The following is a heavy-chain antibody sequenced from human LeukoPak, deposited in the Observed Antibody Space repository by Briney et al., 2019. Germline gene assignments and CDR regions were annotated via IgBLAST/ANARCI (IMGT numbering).Heavy chain of an antibody. V-gene: IGHV3-53*01. CDR3: ARRAGAYSHPYDY. D-gene: IGHD4/OR15-4a*01. Sequence: GGSLRLSCTVSGFTVSSNSMSWVPQAPGKGLEWVSFIYSDNTHYSDSVKGRFTISRDNPKNTLYLQMNSLRAEDTAVYYCARRAGAYSHPYDYWGQGTLVTVSS. J-gene: IGHJ4*02. CDR1: GFTVSSNS. CDR2: IYSDNT.